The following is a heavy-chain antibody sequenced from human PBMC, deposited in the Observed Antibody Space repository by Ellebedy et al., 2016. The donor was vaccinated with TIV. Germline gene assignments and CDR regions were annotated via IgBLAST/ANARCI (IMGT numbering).Heavy chain of an antibody. CDR3: VKGPGYDHSSGGSGDFDY. V-gene: IGHV3-64D*08. CDR2: ISSNGGRT. D-gene: IGHD3-22*01. J-gene: IGHJ4*02. CDR1: GFTFSSYA. Sequence: GGSLRLSCSASGFTFSSYAMHWVRQAPGTGLAHVSAISSNGGRTHYADSVKGSFTLSRAYPKNTLYLQMNSLRAEDTAPYYCVKGPGYDHSSGGSGDFDYWGQGALVTVSS.